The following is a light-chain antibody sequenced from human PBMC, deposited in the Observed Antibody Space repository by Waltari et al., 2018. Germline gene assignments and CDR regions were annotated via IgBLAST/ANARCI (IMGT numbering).Light chain of an antibody. CDR3: AAWDDSLNGHWV. J-gene: IGLJ3*02. Sequence: QSVLTQPPSASGTPGQRVTISCSGSNSNIGSNVVTWYQQLPGAAPKLLIDYNSQRPLGFPDRFSGSKSGTSASLAISGLLSEDEAHYYCAAWDDSLNGHWVFGGGTMLTVL. CDR1: NSNIGSNV. CDR2: YNS. V-gene: IGLV1-44*01.